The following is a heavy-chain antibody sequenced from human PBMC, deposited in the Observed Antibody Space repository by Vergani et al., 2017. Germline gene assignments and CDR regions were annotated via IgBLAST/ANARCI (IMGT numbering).Heavy chain of an antibody. Sequence: EVQLVESGGGLVQPGGSLRLSCAASGFTFSSYWMTWVRQVPGKGLEWMGRIDPSDSYTNYSPSFQGHVTISADKSISTAYLQWSSLKASDTAMYYCAREVVAPLVDTGPRWFDPWGQGTLVTVSS. J-gene: IGHJ5*02. D-gene: IGHD5-18*01. CDR3: AREVVAPLVDTGPRWFDP. CDR1: GFTFSSYW. V-gene: IGHV5-10-1*01. CDR2: IDPSDSYT.